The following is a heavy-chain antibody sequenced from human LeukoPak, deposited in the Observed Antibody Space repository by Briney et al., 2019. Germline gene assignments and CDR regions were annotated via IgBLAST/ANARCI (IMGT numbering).Heavy chain of an antibody. V-gene: IGHV1-2*02. CDR1: GYTFTGYY. Sequence: ASVKVSCKASGYTFTGYYMHWVRQAPGQGLEWMRWINPNSGGTNYAQKFQGRVTMTRDTSISTAYMELSRLRSDDTAVYYCARINPIVVVPAADPGWGQGTLVTVSS. CDR2: INPNSGGT. D-gene: IGHD2-2*01. J-gene: IGHJ4*02. CDR3: ARINPIVVVPAADPG.